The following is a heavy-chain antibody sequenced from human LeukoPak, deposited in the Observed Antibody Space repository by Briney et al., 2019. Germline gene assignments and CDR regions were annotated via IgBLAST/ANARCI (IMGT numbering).Heavy chain of an antibody. CDR3: ARGRFLEWLYNWFDP. CDR1: GYTITGYY. V-gene: IGHV1-2*02. D-gene: IGHD3-3*01. Sequence: ASVKVSCKASGYTITGYYMHWVRQAPGQGLEWMGWINPNSGGTNYAQKFQGRVTMTRDTSISTAYMELSRLRSDDTAVYYCARGRFLEWLYNWFDPWGQGTLVTVSS. CDR2: INPNSGGT. J-gene: IGHJ5*02.